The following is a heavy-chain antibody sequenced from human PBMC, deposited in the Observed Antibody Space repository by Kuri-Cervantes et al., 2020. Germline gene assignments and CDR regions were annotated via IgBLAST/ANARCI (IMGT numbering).Heavy chain of an antibody. CDR2: IYTSGST. V-gene: IGHV4-61*02. CDR1: GGSISSGSYY. D-gene: IGHD1-7*01. CDR3: ARGTFSNELPVDP. J-gene: IGHJ5*02. Sequence: SETLSLTCTVSGGSISSGSYYWSWIRQPAGKGLEWIGRIYTSGSTNYNPSLKSRVTISVDTSKNQFSLKLSSVTAADTAVYYCARGTFSNELPVDPWGQGTLVTVSS.